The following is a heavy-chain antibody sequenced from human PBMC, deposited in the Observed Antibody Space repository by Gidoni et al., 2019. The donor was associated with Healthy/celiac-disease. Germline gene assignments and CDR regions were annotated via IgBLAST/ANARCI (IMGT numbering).Heavy chain of an antibody. CDR1: GGSISSYY. Sequence: QVQLQESGPGLVKPSETLSLTCTVSGGSISSYYWSWIRQPPGKGLEWLGYIDDSGSTNYTPSLKSRVTISVDTSKTQFSLKLSSVTAADTAVYYCARDRTGYCSGGSCYKALDYYYGMDVWGQGTTVTFSS. CDR2: IDDSGST. CDR3: ARDRTGYCSGGSCYKALDYYYGMDV. D-gene: IGHD2-15*01. J-gene: IGHJ6*02. V-gene: IGHV4-59*01.